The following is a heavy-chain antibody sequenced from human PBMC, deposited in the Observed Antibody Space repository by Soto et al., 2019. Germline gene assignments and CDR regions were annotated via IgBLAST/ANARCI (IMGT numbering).Heavy chain of an antibody. CDR3: ARGYGRNFDY. J-gene: IGHJ4*02. V-gene: IGHV4-39*01. CDR1: GSSIRNSYYF. Sequence: SETLSLTCTVSGSSIRNSYYFWGWIRQPPGRGLEWIGSIFYNGSTHHNPSLKSRVTISVDTSKNQFSLKLSSVTAADTAVYYCARGYGRNFDYWGQGTLFTXSS. D-gene: IGHD5-18*01. CDR2: IFYNGST.